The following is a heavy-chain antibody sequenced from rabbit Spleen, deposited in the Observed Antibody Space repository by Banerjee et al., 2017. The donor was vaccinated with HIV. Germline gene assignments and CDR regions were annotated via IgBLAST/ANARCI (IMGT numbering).Heavy chain of an antibody. V-gene: IGHV1S45*01. D-gene: IGHD4-1*01. CDR3: ARADKIYDHFNL. CDR1: GFSFTNNYY. J-gene: IGHJ4*01. CDR2: IYGGSVGTT. Sequence: QEQLVESGGGLVQPEGSLTLTCTASGFSFTNNYYMCWVRQAPGKGLEWIACIYGGSVGTTYYASWGKGRFTITRSTSLNTVTLQLNSLTDADTATYFCARADKIYDHFNLWGPGTLVTVS.